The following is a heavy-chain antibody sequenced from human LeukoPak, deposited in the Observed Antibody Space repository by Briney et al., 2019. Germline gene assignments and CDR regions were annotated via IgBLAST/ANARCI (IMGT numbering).Heavy chain of an antibody. CDR3: ARDRSAYYYYMDV. Sequence: PGGPLRLSCAASGFTVSNNYMSWVRQAPGKGLEWVSVIYSGGATYYADSVKGRFTISRDNSKNTLYLQMNSLRAEDTAVYYCARDRSAYYYYMDVWGKGTTVTVSS. D-gene: IGHD6-19*01. CDR1: GFTVSNNY. CDR2: IYSGGAT. V-gene: IGHV3-53*01. J-gene: IGHJ6*03.